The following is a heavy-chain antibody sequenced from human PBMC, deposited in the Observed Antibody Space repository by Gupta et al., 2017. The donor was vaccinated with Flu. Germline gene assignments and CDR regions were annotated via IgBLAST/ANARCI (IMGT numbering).Heavy chain of an antibody. V-gene: IGHV3-49*03. J-gene: IGHJ4*02. Sequence: EVQLVESGGGLVQPGRSLRLSCTASGFTFGDYAMSWFRQAPGKGLEWVGFIRSKAYGGTTEDAASVKGRFTISRDEAKSIAYLIMNSMNTEDTAVYYCTRERVWEPFVYWGQGNLVTVS. D-gene: IGHD1-26*01. CDR1: GFTFGDYA. CDR2: IRSKAYGGTT. CDR3: TRERVWEPFVY.